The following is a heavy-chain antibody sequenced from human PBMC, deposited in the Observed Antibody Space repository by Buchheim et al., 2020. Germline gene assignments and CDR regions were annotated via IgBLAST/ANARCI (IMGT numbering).Heavy chain of an antibody. D-gene: IGHD4-17*01. CDR3: ARLAYDYGDFDY. CDR2: IGSSGRTI. CDR1: GFTFSSYS. V-gene: IGHV3-48*02. Sequence: EVQLVESGGGLGQPGGSLRLSCAASGFTFSSYSMNWVRQAPGKGLEWVSHIGSSGRTIYYVDSVKGRFTISRDNGKNSLYPQMNSLRDEDTAVYYCARLAYDYGDFDYWGQGTL. J-gene: IGHJ4*02.